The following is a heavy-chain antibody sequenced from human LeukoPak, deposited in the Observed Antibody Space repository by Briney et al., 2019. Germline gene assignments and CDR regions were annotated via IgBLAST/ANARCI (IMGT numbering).Heavy chain of an antibody. CDR2: IYSGGST. CDR1: GFTVSSNY. D-gene: IGHD3-10*01. J-gene: IGHJ4*02. CDR3: ARGSPYGYFVY. Sequence: PGGSLRLSCVASGFTVSSNYMSWVRQAPGKGLEWVSVIYSGGSTYYTDSVKGRFTISRDNSKNTLYLQMNSLRAEDTAVYYCARGSPYGYFVYWGQGTLVTVSS. V-gene: IGHV3-53*01.